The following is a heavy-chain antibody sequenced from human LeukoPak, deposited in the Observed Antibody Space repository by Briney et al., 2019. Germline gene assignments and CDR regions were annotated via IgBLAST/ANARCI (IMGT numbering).Heavy chain of an antibody. D-gene: IGHD1-26*01. CDR1: GYTFTSYY. Sequence: ASVKVSCKASGYTFTSYYMHWVRQAPGQGLEWMGWINTYNGNTNYAQKLQGTVSMTTDTSTSTAYMELRSLRSEDTAVYYCATVPTRYSGSYFDFDYWGQGTLVTVSS. J-gene: IGHJ4*02. CDR3: ATVPTRYSGSYFDFDY. V-gene: IGHV1-18*04. CDR2: INTYNGNT.